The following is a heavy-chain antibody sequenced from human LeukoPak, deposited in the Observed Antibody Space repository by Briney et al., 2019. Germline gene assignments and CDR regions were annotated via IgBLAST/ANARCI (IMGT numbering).Heavy chain of an antibody. J-gene: IGHJ5*02. CDR2: ISAYNGNT. Sequence: ASVKVSCKASVYTFTSYGFSWVRQPPAQGLEGMGWISAYNGNTNYAQKLQGRVTMTTDTSTSTAYMELRSLRSDDTAVYYCARGWLLVWFDPWGQGRLVSVCS. CDR3: ARGWLLVWFDP. V-gene: IGHV1-18*01. D-gene: IGHD2-15*01. CDR1: VYTFTSYG.